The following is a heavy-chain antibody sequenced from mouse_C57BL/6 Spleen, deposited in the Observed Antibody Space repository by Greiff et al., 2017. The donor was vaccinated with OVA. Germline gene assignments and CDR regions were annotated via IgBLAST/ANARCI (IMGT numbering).Heavy chain of an antibody. V-gene: IGHV1-22*01. CDR2: INPNNGGT. D-gene: IGHD2-1*01. CDR1: GYTFTDYN. J-gene: IGHJ2*01. Sequence: VQLKQSGPELVKPGASVKMSCKASGYTFTDYNMHWVKQSHGKSLEWIGYINPNNGGTSYNQKFKGKATLTVNKSSSTAYMELRSLTSEDSAVYYCARWYYGNFFDYWGQGTTLTVSS. CDR3: ARWYYGNFFDY.